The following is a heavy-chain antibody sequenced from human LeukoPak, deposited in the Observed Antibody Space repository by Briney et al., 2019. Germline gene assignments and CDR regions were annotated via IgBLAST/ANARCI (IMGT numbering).Heavy chain of an antibody. D-gene: IGHD3-22*01. CDR3: ATALYYDSSGIDY. Sequence: ASVKVSCKASGGTFSSYAISWVRQAPGQGLEWMGRIIPILGIANYAQKFQGRVTITADKSTSTAYMELSSLRSEDTAVYYCATALYYDSSGIDYWGQGTLVTVSS. CDR1: GGTFSSYA. V-gene: IGHV1-69*04. J-gene: IGHJ4*02. CDR2: IIPILGIA.